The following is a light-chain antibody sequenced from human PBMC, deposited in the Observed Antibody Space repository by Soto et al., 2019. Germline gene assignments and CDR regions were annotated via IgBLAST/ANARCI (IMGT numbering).Light chain of an antibody. J-gene: IGKJ1*01. V-gene: IGKV3-15*01. CDR1: QSVSSN. Sequence: EIVMTQSPATLSVSPGGRATLSCRASQSVSSNLAWYQQNPGQAPRLLIYGASTRATGIPARFRGSGSGTEFTLTISSLQSEDFAVYYCQQYNNWPPWTFGQGTKVEIK. CDR3: QQYNNWPPWT. CDR2: GAS.